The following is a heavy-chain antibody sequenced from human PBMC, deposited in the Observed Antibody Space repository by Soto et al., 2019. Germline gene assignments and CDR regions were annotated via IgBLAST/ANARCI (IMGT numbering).Heavy chain of an antibody. CDR3: ARSSGRRALHHYYGMDV. V-gene: IGHV1-2*04. D-gene: IGHD3-22*01. CDR2: INPNSGGT. CDR1: GYTFTGYY. Sequence: ASVKVSCKASGYTFTGYYMHWVRQAPGQGLEWMGWINPNSGGTNYAQKFQGWVTMTRDTSISTAYMELGRLRSDDTAVYYCARSSGRRALHHYYGMDVWGQGTTVTVSS. J-gene: IGHJ6*02.